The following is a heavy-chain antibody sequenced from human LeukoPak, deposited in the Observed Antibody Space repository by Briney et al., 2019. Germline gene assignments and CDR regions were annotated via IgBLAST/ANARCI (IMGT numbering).Heavy chain of an antibody. D-gene: IGHD5-18*01. Sequence: GGSLRLSCVVSGVTFSSHWMSWVRQAPGKGLEWVANIKQDGSERYYVDSVKGRFTISRDNAKNSVFLQMNSLRAEDTAVYYCARVEWGDTAMVTYFDYWGQGTLVTVSS. V-gene: IGHV3-7*03. J-gene: IGHJ4*02. CDR3: ARVEWGDTAMVTYFDY. CDR1: GVTFSSHW. CDR2: IKQDGSER.